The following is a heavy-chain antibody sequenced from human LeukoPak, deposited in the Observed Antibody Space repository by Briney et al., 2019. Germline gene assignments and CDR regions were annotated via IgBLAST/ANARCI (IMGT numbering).Heavy chain of an antibody. CDR1: GFTFSSYA. V-gene: IGHV3-48*01. CDR2: ISSSSSTI. CDR3: ASELAAAGDY. Sequence: GGSLRLSCAASGFTFSSYALSWVRQAPGKGLEWVSYISSSSSTIYYADPVKGRFTISRDNAKNSLYLQMNSLRAEDTAVYYFASELAAAGDYWGQGTLVTVSS. D-gene: IGHD6-13*01. J-gene: IGHJ4*02.